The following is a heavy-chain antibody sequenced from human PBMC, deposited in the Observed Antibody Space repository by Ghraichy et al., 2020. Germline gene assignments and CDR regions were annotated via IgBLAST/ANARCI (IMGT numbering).Heavy chain of an antibody. CDR3: ARRIAAAGIYYFDY. CDR1: GGTFSSYA. Sequence: SVKVSCKASGGTFSSYAISWVRQAPGQGLEWMGGIIPIFGTANYAQKFQGRVAITADESTSTAYMELSSLRSEDTAVYYCARRIAAAGIYYFDYWGQGTLVTVSS. V-gene: IGHV1-69*13. CDR2: IIPIFGTA. J-gene: IGHJ4*02. D-gene: IGHD6-13*01.